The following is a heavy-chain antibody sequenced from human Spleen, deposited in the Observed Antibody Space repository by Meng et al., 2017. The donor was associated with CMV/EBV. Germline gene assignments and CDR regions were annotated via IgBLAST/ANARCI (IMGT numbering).Heavy chain of an antibody. V-gene: IGHV1-18*04. J-gene: IGHJ6*02. CDR3: ARDSLVRGRSTYYYGMDV. Sequence: ASVKVSCKASGYTFTSYYMHWVRQAPGQGLEWMGWIIADNGKTHYAQNFQGRVTMTTDTSTSTAYMELRSLRSDDTAIYHCARDSLVRGRSTYYYGMDVWGQGTTVTVSS. CDR2: IIADNGKT. CDR1: GYTFTSYY. D-gene: IGHD3-10*01.